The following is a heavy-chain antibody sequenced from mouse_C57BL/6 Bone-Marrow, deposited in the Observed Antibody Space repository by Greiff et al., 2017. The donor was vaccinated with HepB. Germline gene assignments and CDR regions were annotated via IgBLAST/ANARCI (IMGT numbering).Heavy chain of an antibody. Sequence: QVQLKQSGAELARPGASVKLSCKASGYTFTSYGISWVKQRTGQGLEWIGEIYPRSGNTYYNEKFKGKATLTADKSSSTAYMELRSLTSEDSAVYFCARWGTTVVGYYAMDYWGQGTSVTVSS. CDR2: IYPRSGNT. J-gene: IGHJ4*01. D-gene: IGHD1-1*01. CDR1: GYTFTSYG. V-gene: IGHV1-81*01. CDR3: ARWGTTVVGYYAMDY.